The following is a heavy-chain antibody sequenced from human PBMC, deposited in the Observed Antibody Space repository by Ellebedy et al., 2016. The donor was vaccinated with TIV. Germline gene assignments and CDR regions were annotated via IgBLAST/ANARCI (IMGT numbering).Heavy chain of an antibody. J-gene: IGHJ4*02. V-gene: IGHV4-59*01. Sequence: MPSETLSLTCTVSGGSISSYYWSWIRQPPGKGLEWIGYIYYSGSTNYNTSLKSRVTISVDTSKNQFSLKLSSVTAADTAVYYCAREGALGVVVVAATLDYWGQGTLVTVSS. CDR3: AREGALGVVVVAATLDY. CDR2: IYYSGST. CDR1: GGSISSYY. D-gene: IGHD2-15*01.